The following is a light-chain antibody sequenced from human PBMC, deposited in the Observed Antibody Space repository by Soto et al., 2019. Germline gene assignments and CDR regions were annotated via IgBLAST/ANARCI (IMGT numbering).Light chain of an antibody. CDR3: SSYTSSSNYV. J-gene: IGLJ1*01. V-gene: IGLV2-14*01. CDR2: EVS. CDR1: SSDVGGYNY. Sequence: QSVLTQPASVSGSPGQSITISCTGTSSDVGGYNYVSWYQQNPGKAPKLMIYEVSNRPSGVSNRFSGSKSGNTASLTISGLQAEDEADYYCSSYTSSSNYVFGTGTKVT.